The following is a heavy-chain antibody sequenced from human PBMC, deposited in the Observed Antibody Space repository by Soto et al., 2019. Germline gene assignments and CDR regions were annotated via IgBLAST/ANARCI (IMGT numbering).Heavy chain of an antibody. D-gene: IGHD1-1*01. Sequence: VASGKVSCKASGYTFTSYGIIWVRQAPGQGLEWMGWISAYNGNTNYAQKLQGRVTMTTDTSTSTAYMELRSLRSDDTAVYYCARGGPPTGTRPLGYWGQGTLVTVSS. CDR1: GYTFTSYG. CDR3: ARGGPPTGTRPLGY. CDR2: ISAYNGNT. V-gene: IGHV1-18*01. J-gene: IGHJ4*02.